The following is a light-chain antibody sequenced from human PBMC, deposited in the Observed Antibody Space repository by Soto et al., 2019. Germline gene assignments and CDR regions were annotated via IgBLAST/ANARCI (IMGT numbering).Light chain of an antibody. J-gene: IGLJ3*02. CDR2: DVN. CDR1: SSDVGSYNL. V-gene: IGLV2-23*02. CDR3: CSYAGSSTWV. Sequence: QSALTQPASVSGSPGQSITISCTGTSSDVGSYNLVSWYQQHPGKAPKLVIYDVNKRPSGVSNRFSGSKSGNTASLTISGLQAEDEADYYCCSYAGSSTWVFGGGTKVTV.